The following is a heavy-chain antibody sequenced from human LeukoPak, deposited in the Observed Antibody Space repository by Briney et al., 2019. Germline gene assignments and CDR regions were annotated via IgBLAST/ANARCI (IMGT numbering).Heavy chain of an antibody. CDR1: GYTFTSYY. CDR2: INPSGGST. Sequence: ASVKVSCKASGYTFTSYYMHWVRQAPGQGLEWMGIINPSGGSTSYAQKFQGRVTMTRDTSTSTVYMELSRLRSDDTAVYYCARDFKTERITIFGVVIIQTGGYMDVWGKGTTVTVSS. V-gene: IGHV1-46*01. J-gene: IGHJ6*03. CDR3: ARDFKTERITIFGVVIIQTGGYMDV. D-gene: IGHD3-3*01.